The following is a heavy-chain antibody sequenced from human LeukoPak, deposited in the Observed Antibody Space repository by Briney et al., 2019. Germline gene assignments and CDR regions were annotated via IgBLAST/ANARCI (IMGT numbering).Heavy chain of an antibody. Sequence: GGSLRLSCAASGFTFSSYSMNWVRQAPGKGLEWVSSISSSSSYIYYADSVKGRFTISRDNAKNSLYLQMNSLRAEDTAVYYCARQYDRDGYNYDYWGQGTLVTVSS. CDR2: ISSSSSYI. J-gene: IGHJ4*02. CDR3: ARQYDRDGYNYDY. CDR1: GFTFSSYS. D-gene: IGHD5-24*01. V-gene: IGHV3-21*01.